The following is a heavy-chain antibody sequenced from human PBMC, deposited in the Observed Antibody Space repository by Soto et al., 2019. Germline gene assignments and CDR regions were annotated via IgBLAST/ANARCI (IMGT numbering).Heavy chain of an antibody. CDR1: GFTFSNAW. J-gene: IGHJ4*02. CDR3: ITALWFGELLFPI. D-gene: IGHD3-10*01. Sequence: EVQLVESGGGLVKPGGSLKLSCAASGFTFSNAWMSWVRQAPGKGLEWVGRIKSKTDDGTTDYAAPVKGRFTISRDDSKSTQYLQMNSLKTDNTAVYYFITALWFGELLFPIWGQGTLVTVST. V-gene: IGHV3-15*01. CDR2: IKSKTDDGTT.